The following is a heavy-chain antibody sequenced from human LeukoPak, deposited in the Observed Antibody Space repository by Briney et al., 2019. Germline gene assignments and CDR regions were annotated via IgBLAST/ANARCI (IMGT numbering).Heavy chain of an antibody. V-gene: IGHV3-23*01. CDR2: ISGSGGST. CDR3: AKASQYHGYISTLDV. J-gene: IGHJ6*02. Sequence: GGSLRLSCAASGFIFRSYALSWVRQAPGKGLEWVSAISGSGGSTYYADSVKGRFTISRDNSKNTLYLQMNSLRAEDTAVYYCAKASQYHGYISTLDVWGQGTTVTVSS. CDR1: GFIFRSYA. D-gene: IGHD6-13*01.